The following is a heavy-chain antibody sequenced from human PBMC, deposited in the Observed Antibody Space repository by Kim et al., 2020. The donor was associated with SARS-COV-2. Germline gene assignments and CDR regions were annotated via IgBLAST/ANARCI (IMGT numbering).Heavy chain of an antibody. CDR3: ARGFWSGYYYYYYGMDV. Sequence: ASVKVSCKASGYTFTSYDINWVRQATGQGLEWMGWMNPNSGNTGYAQKFQGRVTMTRNTSISTAYMELSSLRSEDTAVYYCARGFWSGYYYYYYGMDVWGQGTTVTVSS. CDR1: GYTFTSYD. D-gene: IGHD3-3*01. J-gene: IGHJ6*02. CDR2: MNPNSGNT. V-gene: IGHV1-8*01.